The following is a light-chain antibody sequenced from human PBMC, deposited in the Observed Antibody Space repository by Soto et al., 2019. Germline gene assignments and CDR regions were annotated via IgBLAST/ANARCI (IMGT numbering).Light chain of an antibody. CDR2: DAS. V-gene: IGKV3-11*01. J-gene: IGKJ5*01. CDR1: QSVSSY. CDR3: QQRSNWPRT. Sequence: EIVLTQSPATLSLSPGERATLSCRASQSVSSYLAWYQHKPGQAPRLLIYDASNRTTGIPARFRGSASGTDFTLTISSLEPEDYAVYYCQQRSNWPRTFEQGTRLEIK.